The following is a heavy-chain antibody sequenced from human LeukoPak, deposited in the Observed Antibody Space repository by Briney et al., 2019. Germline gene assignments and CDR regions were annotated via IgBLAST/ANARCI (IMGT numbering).Heavy chain of an antibody. J-gene: IGHJ4*02. CDR1: GFTFSSYG. Sequence: GGSLRLSCAASGFTFSSYGMHWVRQAPGKGLEWVAVISYDGSNKYYADSVKGRFTISRDNSKNTLYLQMNSLRAEDTAVYYCARWSSSSSWYHFDYWGQGTLVTVSS. D-gene: IGHD6-13*01. CDR2: ISYDGSNK. V-gene: IGHV3-30*03. CDR3: ARWSSSSSWYHFDY.